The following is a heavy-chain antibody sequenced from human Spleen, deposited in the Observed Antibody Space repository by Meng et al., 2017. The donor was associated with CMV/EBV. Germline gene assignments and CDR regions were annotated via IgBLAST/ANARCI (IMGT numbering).Heavy chain of an antibody. J-gene: IGHJ5*02. CDR2: IIPILGIA. Sequence: SGGPFSSYAISWVRQAPGQGLQLVGGIIPILGIANYAPNFQGRVTITADTSTNPAYMDLTSLTSADTAVYFCARDGGRVATSWWLDPWGQGTLVTVSS. V-gene: IGHV1-69*10. CDR1: GGPFSSYA. CDR3: ARDGGRVATSWWLDP. D-gene: IGHD5-12*01.